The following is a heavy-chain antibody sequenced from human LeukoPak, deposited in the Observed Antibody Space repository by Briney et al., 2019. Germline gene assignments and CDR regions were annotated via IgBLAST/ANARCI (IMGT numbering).Heavy chain of an antibody. CDR1: GFTFSSYA. CDR3: ARDRVQAGTTGDY. D-gene: IGHD1-7*01. J-gene: IGHJ4*02. CDR2: ISYDGSNK. V-gene: IGHV3-30-3*01. Sequence: PGRSLRLSCAASGFTFSSYAMHWVRQAPGKGLEWVAVISYDGSNKYYADSVKGRFTISRDNSKNTLYLQMNSLRAEDTAVYYCARDRVQAGTTGDYWGQGTLVTVSS.